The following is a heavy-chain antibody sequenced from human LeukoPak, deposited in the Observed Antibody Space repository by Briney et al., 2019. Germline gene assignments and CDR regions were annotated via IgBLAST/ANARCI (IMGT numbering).Heavy chain of an antibody. CDR2: IYHSGST. J-gene: IGHJ6*02. CDR1: GGSISSSNW. D-gene: IGHD3-3*01. CDR3: ARGPHTYYDFWSGRWYYGMDV. V-gene: IGHV4-4*02. Sequence: SETLSLTCAVSGGSISSSNWWSWVRQPPGKGLEWIGEIYHSGSTNYNPSLKSRVTISVDKSKNQFSLKLSSVTAADTAVYYCARGPHTYYDFWSGRWYYGMDVWGQGTTVTVSS.